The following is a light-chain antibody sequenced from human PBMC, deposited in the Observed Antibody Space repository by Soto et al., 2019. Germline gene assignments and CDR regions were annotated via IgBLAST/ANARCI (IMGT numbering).Light chain of an antibody. CDR3: SSYTSSSTV. Sequence: QAASVSGSPGQSITISCTGTSSDVGGYNYVSWYQQHPGKAPKLMIYEVSNRPSGVSNRFSGSKSGNTASLTISGLQAEDEADYYCSSYTSSSTVFGTGTKLTVL. CDR1: SSDVGGYNY. J-gene: IGLJ1*01. CDR2: EVS. V-gene: IGLV2-14*01.